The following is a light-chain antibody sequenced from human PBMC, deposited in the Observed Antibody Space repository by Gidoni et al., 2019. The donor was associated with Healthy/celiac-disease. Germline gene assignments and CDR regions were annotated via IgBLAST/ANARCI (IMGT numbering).Light chain of an antibody. J-gene: IGLJ2*01. CDR3: QSYDSSLSVV. CDR1: SSNIGAGYD. CDR2: GNS. Sequence: QSFLTQPPSVSGAPGQWVTISCTGSSSNIGAGYDVHWYQQLPGTAPKLLIYGNSNRPSGVTDRFSGTKSGTAASLAITGLQAEDEADYYCQSYDSSLSVVFGGGTKLTVL. V-gene: IGLV1-40*01.